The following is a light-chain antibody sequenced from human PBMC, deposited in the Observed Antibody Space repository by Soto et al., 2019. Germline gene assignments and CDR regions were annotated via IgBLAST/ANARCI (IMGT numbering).Light chain of an antibody. CDR2: DNN. CDR1: SSNIGNNY. Sequence: QSVLTQPPSVSAAPGQKVTISCSGSSSNIGNNYVSWYQQLPGTAPKLLIYDNNKRPSGIPDRFSGSKSGTSATLGITGLQTGDVADYYCATWDRSRSAVVFGGGNKVTVL. J-gene: IGLJ2*01. CDR3: ATWDRSRSAVV. V-gene: IGLV1-51*01.